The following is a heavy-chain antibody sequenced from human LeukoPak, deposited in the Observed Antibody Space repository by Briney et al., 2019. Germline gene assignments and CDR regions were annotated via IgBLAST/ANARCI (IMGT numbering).Heavy chain of an antibody. J-gene: IGHJ4*02. CDR3: ARGSGYSSGWYARNPIKLDY. D-gene: IGHD6-19*01. Sequence: PSETLSLTCAVYGGSFSGYYWSWIRQPPGKELEWIGEINHSGSTNYNPSLKSRVTISVDTSKNQLSLKLSSVTAADTAVYYCARGSGYSSGWYARNPIKLDYWGQGTLVTVSS. CDR1: GGSFSGYY. V-gene: IGHV4-34*01. CDR2: INHSGST.